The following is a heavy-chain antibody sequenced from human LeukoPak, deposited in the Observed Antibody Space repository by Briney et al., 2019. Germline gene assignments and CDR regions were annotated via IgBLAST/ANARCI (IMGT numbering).Heavy chain of an antibody. CDR2: ISGSGGST. CDR3: AKTPDHYYDSSGYLYFDY. J-gene: IGHJ4*02. D-gene: IGHD3-22*01. V-gene: IGHV3-23*01. Sequence: GGSLRLSCAASGFTFSSYAMSWVRQAPGKGLEWVSAISGSGGSTYYADSVKGRFTISRDNSKSTLYLQMNSLRAEDTAVYYCAKTPDHYYDSSGYLYFDYWGQGTLVTVSS. CDR1: GFTFSSYA.